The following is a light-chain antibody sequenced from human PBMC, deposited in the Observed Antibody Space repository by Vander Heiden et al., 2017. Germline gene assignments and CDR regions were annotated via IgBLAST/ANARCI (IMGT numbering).Light chain of an antibody. CDR1: QGISSY. CDR3: QQNYSYAPRT. J-gene: IGKJ1*01. Sequence: AIRMTQSPSSLSASTGDRVTLTCRASQGISSYLAWYQQKPGKAPKLLIYAASTLQRGVASRFSGRGCGTDFTLTNSCRQSEDVAAYYCQQNYSYAPRTFGPGTKVEIK. V-gene: IGKV1-8*01. CDR2: AAS.